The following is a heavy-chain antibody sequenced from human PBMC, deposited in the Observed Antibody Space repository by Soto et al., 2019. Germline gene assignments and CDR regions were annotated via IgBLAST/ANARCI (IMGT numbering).Heavy chain of an antibody. D-gene: IGHD4-4*01. CDR2: INPSGGCT. J-gene: IGHJ4*02. Sequence: QVQLVQSGAEGKKPGASVKVSCKASGYTFSTYYMHWVRQAPGQGYEWMGIINPSGGCTTYAQKLQGRFTMTSDTSTTSVYLELSSLGAGEPAGYDFARYDYNGYYFDCWGQGSPVTVSS. CDR3: ARYDYNGYYFDC. CDR1: GYTFSTYY. V-gene: IGHV1-46*04.